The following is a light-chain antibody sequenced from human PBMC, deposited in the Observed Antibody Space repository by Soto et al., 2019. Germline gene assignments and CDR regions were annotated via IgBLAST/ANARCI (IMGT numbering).Light chain of an antibody. J-gene: IGKJ1*01. CDR3: QQRSNGPPWT. CDR1: QSVSSY. CDR2: DAS. Sequence: EIVMTQSLATLSVSTGERATLSCRASQSVSSYLAWYQQKPGQAPRLLIYDASNRATGIPARFSGSGSGTDFTLTISSLEPEDFAVYYCQQRSNGPPWTVGQGGKVDIK. V-gene: IGKV3-11*01.